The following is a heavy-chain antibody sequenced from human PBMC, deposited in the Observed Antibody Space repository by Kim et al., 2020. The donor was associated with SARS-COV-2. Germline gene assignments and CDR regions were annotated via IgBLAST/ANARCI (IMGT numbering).Heavy chain of an antibody. CDR2: ISAYNGNT. D-gene: IGHD3-3*01. V-gene: IGHV1-18*04. Sequence: ASVKVSCKASGYTFTSYGISWVRQAPGQGLEWMGWISAYNGNTNYAQKLQGRVTMTTDTSTSTAYMELRSLRSDDTAVYYCARATGITIFAGQRNWFDPWGQGTLVTVSS. CDR3: ARATGITIFAGQRNWFDP. J-gene: IGHJ5*02. CDR1: GYTFTSYG.